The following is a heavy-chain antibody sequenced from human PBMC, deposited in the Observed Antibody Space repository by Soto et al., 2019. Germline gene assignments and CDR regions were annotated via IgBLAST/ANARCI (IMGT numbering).Heavy chain of an antibody. V-gene: IGHV1-46*01. J-gene: IGHJ4*02. CDR3: AREDSSLAGGDFDY. CDR2: INPSGGST. Sequence: QVQLVQSGAEVKKPGASVKVSCKASGYTFTNYYMHWVRQAPGQGLEWMGIINPSGGSTSYEQKFQDRVTMTRDTSTSTVYMELSSLRSEDTAVYYCAREDSSLAGGDFDYWGQGTLVTVSS. D-gene: IGHD6-6*01. CDR1: GYTFTNYY.